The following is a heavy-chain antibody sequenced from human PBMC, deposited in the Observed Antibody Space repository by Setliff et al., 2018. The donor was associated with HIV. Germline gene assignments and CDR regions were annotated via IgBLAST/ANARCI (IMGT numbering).Heavy chain of an antibody. CDR2: IDHSGST. CDR3: ARALANRVGRRAFDI. Sequence: PSETLSLTCAVYDGSFSGYYWSWIRPPPGKGLEWIGEIDHSGSTNYNPSLKSRVTISVDTSKKQFSLRLSSVTAADTAVYFCARALANRVGRRAFDIWGQGTMVTVSS. D-gene: IGHD1-26*01. J-gene: IGHJ3*02. CDR1: DGSFSGYY. V-gene: IGHV4-34*01.